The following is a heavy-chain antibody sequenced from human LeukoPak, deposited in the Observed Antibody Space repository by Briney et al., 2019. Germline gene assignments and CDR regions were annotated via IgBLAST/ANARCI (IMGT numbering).Heavy chain of an antibody. CDR2: IWYDGSNK. J-gene: IGHJ3*02. CDR1: GFTFSSYG. D-gene: IGHD3-16*02. CDR3: ARPLRRSQVKDAFEI. Sequence: SGGSLRLSCAASGFTFSSYGMHWVRQAPGKGLEWVAVIWYDGSNKYYANSVKGRFTISRDNSKNTLYLQMNSLSAEDTAVYYCARPLRRSQVKDAFEIWGQGTLVTVSS. V-gene: IGHV3-33*01.